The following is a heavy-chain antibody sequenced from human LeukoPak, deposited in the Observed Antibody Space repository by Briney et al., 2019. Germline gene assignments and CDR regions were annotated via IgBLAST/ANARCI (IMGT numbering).Heavy chain of an antibody. Sequence: GGSLRLSCAASGFVFSNSWMGWVRLAPGKGLEWVANIKEDGSETYYVDSVKGRFTISRDNAKNSLDLQMNSLRDEDTAVYYCARRKEVQTTFDYWGQGTLVIVSS. CDR1: GFVFSNSW. CDR3: ARRKEVQTTFDY. CDR2: IKEDGSET. V-gene: IGHV3-7*01. J-gene: IGHJ4*02. D-gene: IGHD4/OR15-4a*01.